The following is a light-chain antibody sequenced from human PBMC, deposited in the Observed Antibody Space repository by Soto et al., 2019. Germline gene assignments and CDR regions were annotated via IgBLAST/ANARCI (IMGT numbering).Light chain of an antibody. V-gene: IGLV1-44*01. CDR2: TND. CDR3: ASWDDRLKGYV. Sequence: QSVLTQPPSVSGTPGRRVIISCSGSRSNIGSNSVNWYQQLPGTAPKLLIYTNDQRPSGVPDRFSGSTSGTSVSLAISGLQSEDEADYYCASWDDRLKGYVFGTGTKVTVL. CDR1: RSNIGSNS. J-gene: IGLJ1*01.